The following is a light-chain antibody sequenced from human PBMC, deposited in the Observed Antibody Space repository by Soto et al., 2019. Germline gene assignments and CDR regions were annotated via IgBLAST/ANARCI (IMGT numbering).Light chain of an antibody. J-gene: IGLJ2*01. CDR2: DVS. V-gene: IGLV2-14*03. CDR3: SSYTSNNTLI. CDR1: SSDVGGYNS. Sequence: QSVLTQPASVSGSPGQSIAISCTGTSSDVGGYNSVSWYQQNPGNAPKLMIYDVSYRPSGVSNRFSGSKSGNTASLTISGLQAEDEADYYCSSYTSNNTLIFGGGTKLTVL.